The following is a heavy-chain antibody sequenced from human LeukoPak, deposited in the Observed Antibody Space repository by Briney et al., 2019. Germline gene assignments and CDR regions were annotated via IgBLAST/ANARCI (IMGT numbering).Heavy chain of an antibody. CDR2: IIPILGTS. CDR1: EGTFSNSA. D-gene: IGHD1-26*01. CDR3: ARGGRWELPRPYAFDV. Sequence: ASVKVSCKASEGTFSNSAISWVRRAPGQGLEWMGGIIPILGTSTYAQRFQGRVTITADRSTSTAYMQLRTLRSDDTAVYYCARGGRWELPRPYAFDVWGQGTMVTVSS. V-gene: IGHV1-69*06. J-gene: IGHJ3*01.